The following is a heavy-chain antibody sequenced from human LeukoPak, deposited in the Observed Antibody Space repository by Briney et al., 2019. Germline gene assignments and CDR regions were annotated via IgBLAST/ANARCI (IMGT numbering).Heavy chain of an antibody. J-gene: IGHJ4*02. CDR2: INPSGGST. D-gene: IGHD6-13*01. V-gene: IGHV1-46*01. CDR1: GYTFTSYF. CDR3: ARDAVPGYSSTWYAY. Sequence: ASVKVSCKVSGYTFTSYFMHWVRQAPGQGLEWMGIINPSGGSTSYAQKFQGRVTMTRDTSTSTVYMELSSLRSEDTAVYYCARDAVPGYSSTWYAYWGQGTLVTVSS.